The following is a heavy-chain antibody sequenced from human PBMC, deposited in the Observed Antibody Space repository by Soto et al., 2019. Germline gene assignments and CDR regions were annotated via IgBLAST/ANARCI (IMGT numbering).Heavy chain of an antibody. D-gene: IGHD1-26*01. CDR3: ARVSRSGNYFMDY. CDR1: DSSISSDYY. CDR2: IYRSGST. J-gene: IGHJ4*02. V-gene: IGHV4-38-2*02. Sequence: TSETLSLTCTVSDSSISSDYYWGWIRQPPGKGLEWIGNIYRSGSTYYSPSLKSRVTISVDTSKNQFSLKVTSVTAADTAMYYCARVSRSGNYFMDYWGQGTLVTVSS.